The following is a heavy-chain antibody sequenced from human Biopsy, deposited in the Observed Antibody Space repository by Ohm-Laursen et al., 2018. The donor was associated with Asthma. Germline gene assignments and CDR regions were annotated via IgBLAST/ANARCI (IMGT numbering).Heavy chain of an antibody. Sequence: SLRLSCAASGFTFGDYWMSWVRQVPGKGLEWVANIKHDGSEKNHVDSLKGRFTISRDNAKNSLYLQMNGLRAEDTAVYCCARTFHFWSPYHAEHYQLWGQGTLVTVSS. CDR2: IKHDGSEK. V-gene: IGHV3-7*01. CDR1: GFTFGDYW. J-gene: IGHJ1*01. D-gene: IGHD3-3*02. CDR3: ARTFHFWSPYHAEHYQL.